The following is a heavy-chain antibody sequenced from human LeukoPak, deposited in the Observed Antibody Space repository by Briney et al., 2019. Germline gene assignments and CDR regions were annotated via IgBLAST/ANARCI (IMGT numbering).Heavy chain of an antibody. CDR2: ISGSGGYT. CDR1: GFTFSSFA. CDR3: AKAEGKNPTGGRWLD. D-gene: IGHD6-19*01. Sequence: GSLKLSCAASGFTFSSFAMSWVRQAPGMGLESVSAISGSGGYTYYADSVKGRFTISRDNSKNTLYLQMNSLRAEDTAIYYCAKAEGKNPTGGRWLDWGQGTLVTVSS. V-gene: IGHV3-23*01. J-gene: IGHJ4*02.